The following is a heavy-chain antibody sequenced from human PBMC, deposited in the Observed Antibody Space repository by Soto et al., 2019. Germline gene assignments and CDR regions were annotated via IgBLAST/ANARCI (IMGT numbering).Heavy chain of an antibody. D-gene: IGHD5-12*01. CDR3: ARDLRLAADSPNQYWFDP. Sequence: SETLSLTCTVSGGSISSYYWSWIRQPPGKGLEWIGYIYYSGSTNYNPSLKSRVTISVDTSKNQFSLKLSSVTAADTAVYYCARDLRLAADSPNQYWFDPWGQGTLVTVSS. CDR2: IYYSGST. J-gene: IGHJ5*02. V-gene: IGHV4-59*01. CDR1: GGSISSYY.